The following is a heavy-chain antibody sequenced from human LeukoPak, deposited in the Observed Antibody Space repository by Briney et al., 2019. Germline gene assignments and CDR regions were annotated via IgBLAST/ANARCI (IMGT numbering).Heavy chain of an antibody. V-gene: IGHV3-23*01. CDR2: ISARGGST. Sequence: GGSLRLSCAASGFTFSSYAMSWVRQAPEKGLEWVSAISARGGSTYYADSVKGRFSISRENSKNTLYLQMNSLRAEDTAVYYCAKDYYYDSSGYYSGLDDYWGQGTLVTVSS. J-gene: IGHJ4*02. D-gene: IGHD3-22*01. CDR3: AKDYYYDSSGYYSGLDDY. CDR1: GFTFSSYA.